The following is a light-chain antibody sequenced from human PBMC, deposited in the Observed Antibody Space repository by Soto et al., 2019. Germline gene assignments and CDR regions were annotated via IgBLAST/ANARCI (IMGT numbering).Light chain of an antibody. CDR2: TNN. CDR1: SSNIGSNT. CDR3: ATWDDSLNGWV. J-gene: IGLJ3*02. V-gene: IGLV1-44*01. Sequence: QSVLTQPPSASGTPGQRVTISCSGSSSNIGSNTVNWYQQFPGTAPKLLMYTNNERPSGVPDRFSGSKSGTSASLAISGLQSEDEADYYCATWDDSLNGWVFGGGTKLTVL.